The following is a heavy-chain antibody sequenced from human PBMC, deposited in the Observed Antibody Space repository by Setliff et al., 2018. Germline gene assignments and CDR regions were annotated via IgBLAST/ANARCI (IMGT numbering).Heavy chain of an antibody. CDR2: VRYTGRA. Sequence: SETLSLTCSVSGGSISPYYWGWIRQSPKTGLEFIAHVRYTGRADYNPSLTSRVTMSVDTSKDQISLKLTSVTAADTAIYYCARQTHTYGGFDYWGQGTLVTVSS. D-gene: IGHD4-17*01. J-gene: IGHJ4*02. V-gene: IGHV4-59*08. CDR1: GGSISPYY. CDR3: ARQTHTYGGFDY.